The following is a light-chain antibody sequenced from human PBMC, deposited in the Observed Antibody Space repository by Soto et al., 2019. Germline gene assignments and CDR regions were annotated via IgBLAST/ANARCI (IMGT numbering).Light chain of an antibody. CDR3: QQYNNWPPYT. CDR1: QSVSSN. V-gene: IGKV3-15*01. Sequence: EIVMTQSPATLSVSPGERATLSCRASQSVSSNLAWYQQKPGQAPRLLIYGASTRATGIPARFSGSGSGTEFPLYISSRQAEDVAVDYCQQYNNWPPYTFGQGTKLEIK. CDR2: GAS. J-gene: IGKJ2*01.